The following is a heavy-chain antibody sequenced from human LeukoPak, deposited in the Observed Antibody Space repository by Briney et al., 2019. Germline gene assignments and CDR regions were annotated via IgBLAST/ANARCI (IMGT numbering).Heavy chain of an antibody. CDR1: GGSFSGYY. CDR2: INHSGST. D-gene: IGHD3-16*01. V-gene: IGHV4-34*01. J-gene: IGHJ4*02. CDR3: ARLIDY. Sequence: SETLSLTCAVYGGSFSGYYWSWIRQPPGKGLEWIGEINHSGSTNYNPSLKSRVTISVDTSKNQFSLKLSSVTAADTAVYYRARLIDYWGQGTLVTVSS.